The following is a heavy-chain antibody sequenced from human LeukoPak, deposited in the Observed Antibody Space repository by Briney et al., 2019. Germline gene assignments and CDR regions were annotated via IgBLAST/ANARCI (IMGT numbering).Heavy chain of an antibody. CDR1: GGSINSSYYY. Sequence: SETLSLTCIVSGGSINSSYYYWGWIRQPPRKGLEWIGSIYHNGNTYYNPSLKSRVTISVDTSKNEFSLKLSSVTAADTAVYYCARVNYYYYYMDVWGKGTTVTISS. V-gene: IGHV4-39*07. CDR2: IYHNGNT. CDR3: ARVNYYYYYMDV. J-gene: IGHJ6*03.